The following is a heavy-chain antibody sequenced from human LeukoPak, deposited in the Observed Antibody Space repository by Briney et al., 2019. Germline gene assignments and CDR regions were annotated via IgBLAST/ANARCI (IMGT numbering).Heavy chain of an antibody. D-gene: IGHD1-26*01. CDR1: GFTFSRNA. J-gene: IGHJ4*02. CDR3: AKDRSIGTYYTFDH. CDR2: ISSSGGTT. Sequence: GGSLRLSCAASGFTFSRNAMSWVRQAPGKGLEWVSGISSSGGTTYYADSVKGRFTVSRDNSNNRLYLQMSGLTAADTAVYYCAKDRSIGTYYTFDHWGQGTLVTVSS. V-gene: IGHV3-23*01.